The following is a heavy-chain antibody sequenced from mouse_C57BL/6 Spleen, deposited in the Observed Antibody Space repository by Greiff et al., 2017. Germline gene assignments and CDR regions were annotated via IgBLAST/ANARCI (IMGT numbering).Heavy chain of an antibody. V-gene: IGHV1-80*01. CDR3: ARYDYGSSYDFDY. CDR2: IYPGDGDT. D-gene: IGHD1-1*01. J-gene: IGHJ2*01. CDR1: GYAFSSYW. Sequence: VQLQESGAELVKPGASVKISCKASGYAFSSYWMNWVKQRPGKGLEWIGQIYPGDGDTNYNGKFKGKATLTADQSSSTAYMQLSSLTSEDSAVYFCARYDYGSSYDFDYWGQGTTLTVSS.